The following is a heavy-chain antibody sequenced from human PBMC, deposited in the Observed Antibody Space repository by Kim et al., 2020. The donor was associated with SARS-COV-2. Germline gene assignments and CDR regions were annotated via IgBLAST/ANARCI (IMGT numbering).Heavy chain of an antibody. J-gene: IGHJ4*02. Sequence: ASVKVSCKASGYTFTSYYMHWVRQAPGQGLEWMGIINPSGGSTSYAQKFQGRVTMTRDTSTSTVYMELSSLRSEDTAVYYCARDRDYYDSSGYYYIDYWGQGTLVTVSS. CDR2: INPSGGST. CDR1: GYTFTSYY. CDR3: ARDRDYYDSSGYYYIDY. D-gene: IGHD3-22*01. V-gene: IGHV1-46*01.